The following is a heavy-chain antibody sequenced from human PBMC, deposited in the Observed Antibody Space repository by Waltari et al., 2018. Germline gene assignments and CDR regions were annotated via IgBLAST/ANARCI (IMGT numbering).Heavy chain of an antibody. D-gene: IGHD2-2*03. V-gene: IGHV3-15*01. Sequence: GGSLRLSCAASGFIFKDAWMSWVRQAPGKGLEWVGRIKTKAEGETTDYAGPVKGRFTISRDDAANNLFLQMNSLKIDDTAVYYCATEGLIYTSLDIYDFWGQGSLVAVSS. CDR1: GFIFKDAW. J-gene: IGHJ4*02. CDR2: IKTKAEGETT. CDR3: ATEGLIYTSLDIYDF.